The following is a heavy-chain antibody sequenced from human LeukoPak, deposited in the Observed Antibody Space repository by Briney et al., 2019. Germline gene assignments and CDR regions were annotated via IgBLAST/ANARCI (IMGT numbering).Heavy chain of an antibody. CDR1: GGSFSGYY. CDR3: ARLTRGYYDYVWGSYRFDY. Sequence: SETLSLTCAVYGGSFSGYYWSWIRQPPGKGLEWTGEINHSGSTNYNPSLKSRVTISVDTSKNQFSLKLSSVTAADTAVYYCARLTRGYYDYVWGSYRFDYWGQGTLVTVSS. V-gene: IGHV4-34*01. CDR2: INHSGST. D-gene: IGHD3-16*02. J-gene: IGHJ4*02.